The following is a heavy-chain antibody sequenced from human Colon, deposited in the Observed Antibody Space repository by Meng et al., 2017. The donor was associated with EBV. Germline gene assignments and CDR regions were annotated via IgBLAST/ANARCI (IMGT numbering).Heavy chain of an antibody. V-gene: IGHV4-30-2*01. CDR2: IYNGVNI. D-gene: IGHD3-10*01. J-gene: IGHJ5*02. Sequence: QVQLQASGSGLVRPSQTLSLTFSVSGEPITSGDYSWTWSRHPPGKGLECIGYIYNGVNIYYTPFLRSRVTISVDKSRNQFSLKLTSVSAADTAVYYCVRDTRRGGGWFDPWGQGTLVTVSS. CDR1: GEPITSGDYS. CDR3: VRDTRRGGGWFDP.